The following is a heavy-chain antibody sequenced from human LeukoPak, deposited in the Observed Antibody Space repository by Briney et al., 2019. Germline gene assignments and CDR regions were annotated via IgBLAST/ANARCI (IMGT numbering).Heavy chain of an antibody. CDR1: GFTFSSYW. D-gene: IGHD5-24*01. J-gene: IGHJ4*02. Sequence: GGSLRLSCAASGFTFSSYWMHWVRQAPGKGLVWVSRIYTGGSTTDYADSVKGRFTISRDNAKNTLYLQMNSLRAEDTAVYYCSRDLRGRDDYWGQGILVIVSS. V-gene: IGHV3-74*01. CDR3: SRDLRGRDDY. CDR2: IYTGGSTT.